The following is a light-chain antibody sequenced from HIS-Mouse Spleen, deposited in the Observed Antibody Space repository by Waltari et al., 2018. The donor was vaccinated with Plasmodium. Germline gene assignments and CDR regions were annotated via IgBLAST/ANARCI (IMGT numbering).Light chain of an antibody. J-gene: IGKJ4*01. CDR3: QQRSNWPPLT. V-gene: IGKV3-11*01. Sequence: EIVLTQSPATLSLSPGERATLSCRACQSVSSYLAWYQPKPGQAPRLLIYDASNRATGIPARFSGSGSGTDFTLTISSLEPEDFAVYYCQQRSNWPPLTFGGGTKVEIK. CDR2: DAS. CDR1: QSVSSY.